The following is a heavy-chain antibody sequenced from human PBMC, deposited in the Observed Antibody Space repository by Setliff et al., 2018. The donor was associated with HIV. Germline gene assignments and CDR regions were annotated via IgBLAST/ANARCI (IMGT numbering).Heavy chain of an antibody. Sequence: GGSLRLSCAASGFSFTNYGMTWVRQPPGKGLEWVANIKQDGSEEYRVDSVKGRFTISRDNAKNTLYLQMSSLRADDTAVYYCVPEGGGYTADFWGQGTLVTVSS. J-gene: IGHJ4*02. D-gene: IGHD5-18*01. CDR3: VPEGGGYTADF. CDR2: IKQDGSEE. V-gene: IGHV3-7*01. CDR1: GFSFTNYG.